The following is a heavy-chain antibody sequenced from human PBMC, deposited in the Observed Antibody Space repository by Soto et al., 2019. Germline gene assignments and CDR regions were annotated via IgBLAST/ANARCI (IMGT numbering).Heavy chain of an antibody. J-gene: IGHJ4*02. CDR2: ISSSSSYI. Sequence: LRLSCAASGFTFSTYAMAWVRQAPGKGLEWVSSISSSSSYIYYADSVKGRFTISRDNAKNSLYLQMNSLRAEDTAVYYCARKLGSGWYLDYWGQGTLVTVSS. CDR1: GFTFSTYA. CDR3: ARKLGSGWYLDY. V-gene: IGHV3-21*01. D-gene: IGHD6-19*01.